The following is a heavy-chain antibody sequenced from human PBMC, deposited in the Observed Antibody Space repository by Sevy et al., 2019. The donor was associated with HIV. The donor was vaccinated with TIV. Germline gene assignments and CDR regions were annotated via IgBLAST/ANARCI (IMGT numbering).Heavy chain of an antibody. J-gene: IGHJ3*02. CDR2: ISYDGSNK. CDR3: AKVASSGYEDAFDI. V-gene: IGHV3-30*18. CDR1: GFTFSSYG. Sequence: GGSLRFSCAASGFTFSSYGMHWVRQAPGKGLEWVAVISYDGSNKYYADSVKGRFTISRDNSKNTLYLQMNSLRAEDTAVYYCAKVASSGYEDAFDIWGQGTMVTVSS. D-gene: IGHD3-22*01.